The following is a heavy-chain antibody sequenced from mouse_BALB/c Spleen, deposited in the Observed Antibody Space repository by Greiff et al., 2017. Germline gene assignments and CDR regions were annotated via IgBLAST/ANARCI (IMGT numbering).Heavy chain of an antibody. CDR2: INPYNGAT. Sequence: EVQLQQSGPELVKPGASVKISCKASGYSFTGYYMHWVKQSHVKSLEWIGRINPYNGATSYNQNFKDKASLTVDKSSSTAYMELHSLTSEDSAVYYCARSDGSSHWYFDVWGAGTTVTVSS. D-gene: IGHD1-1*01. J-gene: IGHJ1*01. CDR3: ARSDGSSHWYFDV. CDR1: GYSFTGYY. V-gene: IGHV1-26*01.